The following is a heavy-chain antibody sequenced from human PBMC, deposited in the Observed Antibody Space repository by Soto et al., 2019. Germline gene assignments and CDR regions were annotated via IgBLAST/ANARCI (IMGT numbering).Heavy chain of an antibody. CDR2: IYPGDSDT. J-gene: IGHJ5*02. CDR3: ARHLVTAVAGTRYGFDP. D-gene: IGHD6-19*01. V-gene: IGHV5-51*01. CDR1: GYSFTSYW. Sequence: PGESLKISCKCSGYSFTSYWIGWVRQMPGKGLEWMGIIYPGDSDTRYSPSFQGQVTISADKSISTAYLQWSSLKASDTAMYYCARHLVTAVAGTRYGFDPWGQGTLVTVSS.